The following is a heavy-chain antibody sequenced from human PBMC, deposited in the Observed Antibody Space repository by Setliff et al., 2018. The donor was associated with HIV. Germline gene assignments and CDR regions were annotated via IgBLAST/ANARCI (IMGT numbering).Heavy chain of an antibody. J-gene: IGHJ3*01. CDR2: IWYDGSNK. V-gene: IGHV3-33*06. CDR3: AKLDYYDTSGSWARKVAIDF. CDR1: GFTFSSYG. D-gene: IGHD3-22*01. Sequence: PGGSLRLSCAASGFTFSSYGMHWVRQAPGKGLEWVAVIWYDGSNKYYADSVKGRFTISRDNSKNTLYLQMNSLRAEDTAVYYCAKLDYYDTSGSWARKVAIDFWGRGTMVTVSS.